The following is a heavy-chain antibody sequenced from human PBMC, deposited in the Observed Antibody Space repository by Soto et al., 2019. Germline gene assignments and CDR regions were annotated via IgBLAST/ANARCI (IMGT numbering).Heavy chain of an antibody. CDR2: IYYDGTT. V-gene: IGHV4-39*01. J-gene: IGHJ4*02. D-gene: IGHD3-9*01. CDR3: TRARYFVWIASIPSHDY. Sequence: SDTLCLTYTVSGGSVTRSSDHWGRIRHAPGKGPEWIGSIYYDGTTYYNPSLKSRVTISVDTSKNQFSLKVTSVTAADTAVYFCTRARYFVWIASIPSHDYWGPGTLVTVSS. CDR1: GGSVTRSSDH.